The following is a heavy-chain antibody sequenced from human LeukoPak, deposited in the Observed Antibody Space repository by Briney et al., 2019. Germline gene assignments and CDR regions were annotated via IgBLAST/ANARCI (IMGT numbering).Heavy chain of an antibody. V-gene: IGHV4-59*01. J-gene: IGHJ4*02. Sequence: SETLSLTCTVSGGSISSYYWSWIRQPPGKGLEWIGYIYYSGSTNYNPSLKSRVTISVDTSKNQFSLKLSSVTAADTAVYYCARDSRHGSGSYNYWGQGTLVTVSS. CDR3: ARDSRHGSGSYNY. CDR2: IYYSGST. CDR1: GGSISSYY. D-gene: IGHD3-10*01.